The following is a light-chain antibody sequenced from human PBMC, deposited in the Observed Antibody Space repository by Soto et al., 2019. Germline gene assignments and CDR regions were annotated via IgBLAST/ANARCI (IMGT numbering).Light chain of an antibody. V-gene: IGKV3-15*01. Sequence: ETVMTQSPATLSVSPGERATLSCRSSQSIRSSLAWYQQKPGQAPRLLIYAASTRATDIPVRFSGSESGTDFTLTISSLQSEDSAIYYCQQYDNWPPITFGQGTRLEIK. CDR1: QSIRSS. CDR3: QQYDNWPPIT. CDR2: AAS. J-gene: IGKJ5*01.